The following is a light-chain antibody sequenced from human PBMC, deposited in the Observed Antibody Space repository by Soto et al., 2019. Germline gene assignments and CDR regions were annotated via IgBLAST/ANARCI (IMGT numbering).Light chain of an antibody. CDR1: QGIGSY. CDR2: DAS. J-gene: IGKJ3*01. CDR3: QQRSTWPPFS. Sequence: DTQMTQSPSSLSASVGDTVTITCRASQGIGSYLNWYHQRPGTAPRLLIYDASSLNSGVPSRFSGRRSGTDFTLTISGLHPEDFAVYYCQQRSTWPPFSFGPGTKVDIK. V-gene: IGKV1-39*01.